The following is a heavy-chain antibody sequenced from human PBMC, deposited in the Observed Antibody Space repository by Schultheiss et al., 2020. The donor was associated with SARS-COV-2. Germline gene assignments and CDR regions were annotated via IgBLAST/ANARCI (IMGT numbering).Heavy chain of an antibody. Sequence: GGSLRLSCAASGFTVSSNYMSWVRQAPGKGLEWVSGIYSGGSTYYADSVKGRFTISRDNSKNTLDLQMNSLRAEETAVYYCTRRGSSWYFGMDVWGQGTTVTVSS. CDR2: IYSGGST. CDR1: GFTVSSNY. CDR3: TRRGSSWYFGMDV. J-gene: IGHJ6*02. V-gene: IGHV3-53*01. D-gene: IGHD6-13*01.